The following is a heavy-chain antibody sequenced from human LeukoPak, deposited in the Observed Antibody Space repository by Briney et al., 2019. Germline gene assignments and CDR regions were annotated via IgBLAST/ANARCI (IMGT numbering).Heavy chain of an antibody. D-gene: IGHD3-9*01. CDR1: GYTFTSYG. J-gene: IGHJ6*03. CDR2: ISAYNGNT. V-gene: IGHV1-18*01. Sequence: GASVKVSCKASGYTFTSYGISWVRQAPGQGLEWMGWISAYNGNTNYAQKLQGRVTMTTDTSTSTAYTELRSLRSDDTAVYYCARVARGYDILTGYYYYMDVWGKGTTVTVSS. CDR3: ARVARGYDILTGYYYYMDV.